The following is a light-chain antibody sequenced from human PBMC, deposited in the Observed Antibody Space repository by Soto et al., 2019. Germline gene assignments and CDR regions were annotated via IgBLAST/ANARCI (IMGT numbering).Light chain of an antibody. J-gene: IGKJ4*01. Sequence: EIVLTQSPGTLSLSPGERATLSCRASQSVSSSYLAWYPQKPGQAPRLLIYGASSRATGIPDMFSGSGSGTDFTLTISRLEPEDFAVYYCQQYGSSPPLTFGGGTKVEIK. CDR2: GAS. CDR3: QQYGSSPPLT. V-gene: IGKV3-20*01. CDR1: QSVSSSY.